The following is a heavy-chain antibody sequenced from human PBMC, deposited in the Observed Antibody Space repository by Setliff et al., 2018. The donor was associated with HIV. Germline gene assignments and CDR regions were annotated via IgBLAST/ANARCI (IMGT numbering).Heavy chain of an antibody. Sequence: SETLSLTCAVYGGSFSDYSWSWIRQPPGKGLEWIGYIHTNRGTKTNLSLKTRATVSLDTSKNQFFLRLTSVTATDTAICYCARHPREEPERNYKFDSWGQGTLVTVSS. D-gene: IGHD1-7*01. CDR2: IHTNRGT. J-gene: IGHJ4*02. CDR1: GGSFSDYS. V-gene: IGHV4-4*09. CDR3: ARHPREEPERNYKFDS.